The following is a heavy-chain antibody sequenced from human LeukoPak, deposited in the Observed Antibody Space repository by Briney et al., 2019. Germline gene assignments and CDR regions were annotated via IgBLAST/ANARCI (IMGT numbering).Heavy chain of an antibody. CDR2: ISWNSDNI. Sequence: GGSLRLSCAASGFIFDDYSMHWVRQAPGKGLEWVSGISWNSDNIGYADSVKGRFTISRDNGKNSLYLQMNSLRVEDTALYYCAKGRGCSSGKCYSLAFDFWGQGTLVTVSS. CDR3: AKGRGCSSGKCYSLAFDF. V-gene: IGHV3-9*01. CDR1: GFIFDDYS. D-gene: IGHD2-21*01. J-gene: IGHJ4*02.